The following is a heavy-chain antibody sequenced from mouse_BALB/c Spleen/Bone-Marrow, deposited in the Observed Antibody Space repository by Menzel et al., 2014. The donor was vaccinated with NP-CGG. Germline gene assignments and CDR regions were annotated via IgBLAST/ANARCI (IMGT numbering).Heavy chain of an antibody. CDR2: ISYSGST. CDR1: GYSITSDYA. V-gene: IGHV3-2*02. CDR3: ARGSLAYWYFDV. J-gene: IGHJ1*01. D-gene: IGHD4-1*01. Sequence: EVKLVESGPGLVKPSQSLSLTCTVTGYSITSDYAWNWIRQFPGNKLEWMGYISYSGSTSYNPSLKSRISITRDTSKNQFFLQLNSVTTEDTATYCCARGSLAYWYFDVWGAGTTVTVSS.